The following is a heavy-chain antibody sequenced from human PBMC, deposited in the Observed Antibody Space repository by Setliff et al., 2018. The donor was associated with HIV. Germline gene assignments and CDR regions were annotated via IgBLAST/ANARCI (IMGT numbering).Heavy chain of an antibody. CDR2: IKQDGSEK. V-gene: IGHV3-7*05. CDR1: GFTFSTYW. Sequence: GGSLRLPCAASGFTFSTYWMSWVRQAPGKGLEWVANIKQDGSEKHYVYSVKGRLTISRDNAKNSLYLQMNSLRAEDTAVYYCARDKLVWFGESSYYYDYYMDVWGKGTTVTVSS. D-gene: IGHD3-10*01. CDR3: ARDKLVWFGESSYYYDYYMDV. J-gene: IGHJ6*03.